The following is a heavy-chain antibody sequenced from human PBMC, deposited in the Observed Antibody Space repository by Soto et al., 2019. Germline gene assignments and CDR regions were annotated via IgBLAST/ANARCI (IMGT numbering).Heavy chain of an antibody. D-gene: IGHD6-13*01. CDR3: ARMASAGTLNWFDP. Sequence: ASVKVSCKASGYTFINFDISWVRQAAGQGREWLGWMNPGSGQTGYASKFQGRVAMTRDASTGTSHLELSSLTSDDTAVYYCARMASAGTLNWFDPWGQGTLVTVSS. J-gene: IGHJ5*02. CDR2: MNPGSGQT. CDR1: GYTFINFD. V-gene: IGHV1-8*02.